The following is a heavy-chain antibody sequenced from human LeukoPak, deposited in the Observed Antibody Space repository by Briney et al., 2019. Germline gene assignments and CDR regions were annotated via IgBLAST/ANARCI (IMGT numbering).Heavy chain of an antibody. CDR2: IRYDGSNK. V-gene: IGHV3-30*02. J-gene: IGHJ6*02. Sequence: PGGSLRLSCAASGFTFSSYGMHWVRQAPGKGLEWVAFIRYDGSNKYYADSVKGRFTISRDNSKNTLYLQMNSLRAEDTAVYYCAHPYQLLGSYYYYGMDVWGQGTTVTVSS. CDR3: AHPYQLLGSYYYYGMDV. D-gene: IGHD2-2*01. CDR1: GFTFSSYG.